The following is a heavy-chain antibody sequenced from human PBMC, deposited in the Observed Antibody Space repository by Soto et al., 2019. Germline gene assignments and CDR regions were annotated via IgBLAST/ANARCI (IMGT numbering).Heavy chain of an antibody. CDR3: ASLVKGSGSYYTTIYYYYGMDV. Sequence: SETLSLTCAVYGGSFSGYYWSWIRQPPGKGLEWIGEINHSGSTNYNPSLKSRVTISVDTSKNQFSLKLSSVTAADTAVYYCASLVKGSGSYYTTIYYYYGMDVWGQGTTVTVSS. CDR1: GGSFSGYY. D-gene: IGHD3-10*01. J-gene: IGHJ6*02. V-gene: IGHV4-34*01. CDR2: INHSGST.